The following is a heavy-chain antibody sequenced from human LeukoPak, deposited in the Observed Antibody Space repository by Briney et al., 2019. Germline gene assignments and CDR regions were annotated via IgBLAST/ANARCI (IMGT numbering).Heavy chain of an antibody. V-gene: IGHV3-23*01. CDR3: AKSGLSRFDY. J-gene: IGHJ4*02. D-gene: IGHD4/OR15-4a*01. CDR2: ITGSGVST. Sequence: GGSLRLSCAASGFTFSSYAMTWVRQAPGKGLEWVSGITGSGVSTYYGDSVKGRFTISRDNSKNTLYLQMNSLRAEDTAVYFCAKSGLSRFDYWGQGTLVTVSS. CDR1: GFTFSSYA.